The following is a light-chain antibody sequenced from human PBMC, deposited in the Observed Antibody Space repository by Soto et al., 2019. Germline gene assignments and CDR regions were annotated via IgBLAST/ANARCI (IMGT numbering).Light chain of an antibody. CDR3: QQYDSSPIT. V-gene: IGKV3-20*01. Sequence: EIVMTQSPGTLSLSPGERATLSCRASQSVSSSYLAWYQQKAGQAPRLLFYGASSRATGIPDRFSGSGSGKDFTLTISRLEPEDFAVYYCQQYDSSPITFGQGTRREIK. J-gene: IGKJ5*01. CDR1: QSVSSSY. CDR2: GAS.